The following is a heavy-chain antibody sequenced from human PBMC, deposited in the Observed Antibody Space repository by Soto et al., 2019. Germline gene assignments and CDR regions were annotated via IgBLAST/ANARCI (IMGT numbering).Heavy chain of an antibody. Sequence: ASETLSLTCTVSGGSIISGDYYWIWIRQPPGKGLEWIGYIYYSGSTYYNPSLKSRVTISVDTSKNQFSLKLSSVTAADTAVYYCARARKYYDILTGYSNYYGMDVWGQGTTVTVSS. CDR3: ARARKYYDILTGYSNYYGMDV. CDR1: GGSIISGDYY. J-gene: IGHJ6*02. V-gene: IGHV4-30-4*01. CDR2: IYYSGST. D-gene: IGHD3-9*01.